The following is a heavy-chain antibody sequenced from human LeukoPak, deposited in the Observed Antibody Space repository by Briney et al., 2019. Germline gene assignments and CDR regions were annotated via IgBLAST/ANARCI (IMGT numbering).Heavy chain of an antibody. D-gene: IGHD5-18*01. CDR3: ASTPRGVYSYYYYYGMDV. CDR2: INPSGGST. CDR1: GYTFTRYY. Sequence: ASVKVSCKASGYTFTRYYIHWVRQAPGQGLEWMGVINPSGGSTTYAQKFQGRVTMTRDTSTSTVYMEVSSLRSEDTAVYYCASTPRGVYSYYYYYGMDVWGQGTTVTVSS. V-gene: IGHV1-46*01. J-gene: IGHJ6*02.